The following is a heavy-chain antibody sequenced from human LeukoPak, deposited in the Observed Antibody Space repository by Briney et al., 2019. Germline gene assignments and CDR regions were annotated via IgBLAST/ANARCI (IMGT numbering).Heavy chain of an antibody. V-gene: IGHV4-59*01. CDR3: ARGGARYYDILTGYYTEPFDY. Sequence: WXXIXXPPGKGLEWIGYIYYSGSTNYNPSLKSRVTISVDTSKNQFSLKLSSVTAADTAVYYCARGGARYYDILTGYYTEPFDYWGQGTLVTVSS. J-gene: IGHJ4*02. D-gene: IGHD3-9*01. CDR2: IYYSGST.